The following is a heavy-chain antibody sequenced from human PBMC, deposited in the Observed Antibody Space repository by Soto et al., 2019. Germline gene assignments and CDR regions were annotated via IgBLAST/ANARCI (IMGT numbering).Heavy chain of an antibody. J-gene: IGHJ4*02. CDR3: ARSLSTIGARPDY. D-gene: IGHD6-6*01. V-gene: IGHV1-2*02. CDR1: GYTFTGYY. Sequence: VASVKVSCKASGYTFTGYYIHWVRQAPGQGLEWMGWFNPNSGDTKYAQKFQGRVTMTRDTSISTAYMEINSLTSGDTAVYFCARSLSTIGARPDYWGQGTLVTVSS. CDR2: FNPNSGDT.